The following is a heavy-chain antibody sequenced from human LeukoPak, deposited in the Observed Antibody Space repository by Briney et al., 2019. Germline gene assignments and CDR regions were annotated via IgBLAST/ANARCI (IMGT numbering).Heavy chain of an antibody. CDR2: TYYSGSA. CDR1: GGSISSYY. J-gene: IGHJ4*02. D-gene: IGHD5-24*01. CDR3: ARGGSRDGYNRPLDY. Sequence: SETLSITCAVSGGSISSYYWSWIRQPPGKGLEWIGYTYYSGSANYSPSLKSRVTMSVDTSKNQFSLRLNSVTAADTAVYYCARGGSRDGYNRPLDYWGQGTLVTVSS. V-gene: IGHV4-59*01.